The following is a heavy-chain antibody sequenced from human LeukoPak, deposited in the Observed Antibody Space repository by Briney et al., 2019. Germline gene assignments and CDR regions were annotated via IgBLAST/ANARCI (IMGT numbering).Heavy chain of an antibody. Sequence: SETLPLTCTVSGGSISSYYWSWIRQPPGKGLEWIGYIYYSGSTNYNPSLKSRVTISVDTSKNQFSLKLSSVTAADTAVYYCATLGAAGASDYWGRGTLVTVSS. J-gene: IGHJ4*02. CDR1: GGSISSYY. D-gene: IGHD3-10*01. V-gene: IGHV4-59*01. CDR3: ATLGAAGASDY. CDR2: IYYSGST.